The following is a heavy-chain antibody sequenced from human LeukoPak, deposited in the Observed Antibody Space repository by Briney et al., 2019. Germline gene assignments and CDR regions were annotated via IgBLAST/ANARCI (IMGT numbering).Heavy chain of an antibody. CDR1: GFTFSSYG. D-gene: IGHD6-13*01. CDR3: ARARIAAAVPFFDY. V-gene: IGHV3-30*03. CDR2: ISYDGSNK. Sequence: PGGSLRLSCAASGFTFSSYGMHWVRQAPGKGLEWVAVISYDGSNKYYADSVKGRFTISRDNSKNTLYLQMNSLRAEDTAVYYCARARIAAAVPFFDYWGQGTLVTVSS. J-gene: IGHJ4*02.